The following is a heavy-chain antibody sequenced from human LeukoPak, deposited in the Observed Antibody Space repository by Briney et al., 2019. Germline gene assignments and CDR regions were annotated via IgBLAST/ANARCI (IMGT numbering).Heavy chain of an antibody. CDR1: GFTFSSYS. V-gene: IGHV3-43*02. CDR2: ISGDGGST. Sequence: GGSLRLSCAASGFTFSSYSMNWVRQAPGKGLEWVSLISGDGGSTYYADSVKGRFTISRDNSKNSLYLQMNSLRTEDTALYYCAKDARRDKGYHYYYYYMDVWGKGTTVTVSS. J-gene: IGHJ6*03. CDR3: AKDARRDKGYHYYYYYMDV. D-gene: IGHD3-16*02.